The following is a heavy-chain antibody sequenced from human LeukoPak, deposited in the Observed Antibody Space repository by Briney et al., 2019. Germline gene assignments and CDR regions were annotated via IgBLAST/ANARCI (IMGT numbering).Heavy chain of an antibody. CDR1: GFTFSSHG. CDR2: IRGDGVTT. J-gene: IGHJ6*03. CDR3: AKVLSKLWFGEYYMDV. Sequence: SGGSLRLSCAASGFTFSSHGMNWVRQAPGKGLEWVSGIRGDGVTTYYADSVKGRFTISRDNSKNTLYLQMNSLRAVDTAVYYCAKVLSKLWFGEYYMDVWGKGTTVTVSS. V-gene: IGHV3-23*01. D-gene: IGHD3-10*01.